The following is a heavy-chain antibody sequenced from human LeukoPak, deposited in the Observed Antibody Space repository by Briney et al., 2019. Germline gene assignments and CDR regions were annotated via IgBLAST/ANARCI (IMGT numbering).Heavy chain of an antibody. CDR3: VVTIYSGYDFDY. J-gene: IGHJ4*02. V-gene: IGHV3-64*05. CDR1: GFTFSNYA. CDR2: ISSHGSST. Sequence: GGSLRLSCSASGFTFSNYAMQWVRQAPGKGLDYVSAISSHGSSTYYADSVKGRFTISRDNSKNTLYFQMSSLRAEDTAVYYCVVTIYSGYDFDYWGQGTLVTVSS. D-gene: IGHD5-12*01.